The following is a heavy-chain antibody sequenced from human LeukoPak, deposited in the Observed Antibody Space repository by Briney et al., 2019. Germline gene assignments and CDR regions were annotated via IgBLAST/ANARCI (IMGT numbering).Heavy chain of an antibody. CDR2: ISISTNYI. Sequence: GGSLRLSCAASGFTFSSCSMNWVRQAPGKGLEWIASISISTNYIYYADSVKGRFTISRDNAKNSLYLQMNSLGAEDTAVYYCARAEIGIGGYDLFEYWGQGNLVTVSS. V-gene: IGHV3-21*01. D-gene: IGHD5-12*01. J-gene: IGHJ4*02. CDR3: ARAEIGIGGYDLFEY. CDR1: GFTFSSCS.